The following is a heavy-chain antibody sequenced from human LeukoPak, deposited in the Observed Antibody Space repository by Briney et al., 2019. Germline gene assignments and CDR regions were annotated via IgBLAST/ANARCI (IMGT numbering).Heavy chain of an antibody. Sequence: PGGSLRLSCAASGFTFSSYWMHWVRQAPGKGLVWVSRINSDGSSTSYAGSVKGRFTISRDNAKNTLYLQMNSLRAEDTAVYYCARGRTAAAGTRGDWFDPWGQGTLVTVSS. J-gene: IGHJ5*02. V-gene: IGHV3-74*01. D-gene: IGHD6-13*01. CDR3: ARGRTAAAGTRGDWFDP. CDR2: INSDGSST. CDR1: GFTFSSYW.